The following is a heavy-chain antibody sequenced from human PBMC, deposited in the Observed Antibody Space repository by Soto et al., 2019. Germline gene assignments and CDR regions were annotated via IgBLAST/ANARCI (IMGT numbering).Heavy chain of an antibody. CDR1: GGTFSSYA. J-gene: IGHJ6*02. D-gene: IGHD3-3*01. V-gene: IGHV1-69*13. CDR2: IIPIFGTA. CDR3: AMRRFLERGYYYYYGMDV. Sequence: ASVKVSCKASGGTFSSYAISWVRQAPGQGLEWMGGIIPIFGTANYAQKFQGRVTITADESTSTAYMELSSLRSEDTAVYYCAMRRFLERGYYYYYGMDVWGQGTTVTVSS.